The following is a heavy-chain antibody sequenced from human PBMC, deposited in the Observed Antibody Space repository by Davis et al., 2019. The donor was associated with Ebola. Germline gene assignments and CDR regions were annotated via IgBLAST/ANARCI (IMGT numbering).Heavy chain of an antibody. V-gene: IGHV4-59*01. CDR3: ARESQLGYCSSTSCYTIRGYYFDY. J-gene: IGHJ4*02. Sequence: MPSETLSLTCTVSGGSISSYYWSWIRQPPGKGLEWIGYIYYSGSTNYNPSHKSRVTISVDTSKNQFSLKLSSVTAADTAVYYCARESQLGYCSSTSCYTIRGYYFDYWGQGTLVTVSS. CDR1: GGSISSYY. D-gene: IGHD2-2*02. CDR2: IYYSGST.